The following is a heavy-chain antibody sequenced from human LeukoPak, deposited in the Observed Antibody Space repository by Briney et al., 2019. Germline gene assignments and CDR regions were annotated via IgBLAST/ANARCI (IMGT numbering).Heavy chain of an antibody. CDR1: GYTYTSYA. Sequence: ASVTVSCKASGYTYTSYAISWVRQAPGQGLEWMGWISTYNGHTDFAQKFRGRVSMTTDASTNTAYMEIQSLRSDDAAVYYCARAGNYNWNYLSYWGQGTLVAVSS. CDR3: ARAGNYNWNYLSY. D-gene: IGHD1-1*01. V-gene: IGHV1-18*01. J-gene: IGHJ4*02. CDR2: ISTYNGHT.